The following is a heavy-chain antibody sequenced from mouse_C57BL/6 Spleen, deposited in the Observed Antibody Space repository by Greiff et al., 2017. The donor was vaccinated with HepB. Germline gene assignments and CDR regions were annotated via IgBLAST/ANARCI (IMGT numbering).Heavy chain of an antibody. J-gene: IGHJ2*01. V-gene: IGHV1-61*01. CDR1: GYTFTSYW. CDR3: LGRSY. Sequence: QVHVKQPGAELVRPGSSVKLSCKASGYTFTSYWMDWVKQRPGQGLEWIGNIYPSDSETHYNQKFKDKATLTVDKSSSTAYMQLSSLTSEDSAVYYCLGRSYWGQGTTLTVSS. D-gene: IGHD4-1*01. CDR2: IYPSDSET.